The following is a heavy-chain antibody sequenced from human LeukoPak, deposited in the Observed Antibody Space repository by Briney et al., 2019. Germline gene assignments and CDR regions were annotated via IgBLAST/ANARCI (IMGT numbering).Heavy chain of an antibody. J-gene: IGHJ4*02. D-gene: IGHD1-26*01. V-gene: IGHV5-51*01. CDR2: VYPDDSDT. Sequence: GESLKISCKTSGYSFTRYWIAWVRQTPGKGLEWMGIVYPDDSDTRYSPVFQGQVTISADKSLTTAYLHWSSLKASDPGVYYCARPSGTYFPVDYGGRGTLLSVSS. CDR1: GYSFTRYW. CDR3: ARPSGTYFPVDY.